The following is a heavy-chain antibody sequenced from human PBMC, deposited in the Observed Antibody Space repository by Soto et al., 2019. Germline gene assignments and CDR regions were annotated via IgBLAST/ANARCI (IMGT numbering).Heavy chain of an antibody. D-gene: IGHD3-22*01. J-gene: IGHJ1*01. CDR3: ARDRYYYDSSGYSRAEYCQH. Sequence: QVQLQESGPGLVKPSQTLSLTCTVSGGSISSGGYYWSWIRQHPGKGLEWLGYIYYSGSTYYNPSLKSRVTISVATSKNLFSMKLRSVTAADTAVYYCARDRYYYDSSGYSRAEYCQHWGQGTLVTVSS. V-gene: IGHV4-31*03. CDR1: GGSISSGGYY. CDR2: IYYSGST.